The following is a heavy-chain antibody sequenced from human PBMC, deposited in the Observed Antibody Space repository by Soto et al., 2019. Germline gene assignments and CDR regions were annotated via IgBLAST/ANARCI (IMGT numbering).Heavy chain of an antibody. V-gene: IGHV4-30-4*01. CDR2: IYYSGST. Sequence: KPSESLSLTCTVSGGSISSGDYYWSWIRQPPGKGLEWIGYIYYSGSTYYNPSLKSRVTISVDTSKNQFSLKLSSVTAADTAVYYCASRRYFDWLLPPEAFDIWGQGTMVTVSS. CDR3: ASRRYFDWLLPPEAFDI. D-gene: IGHD3-9*01. J-gene: IGHJ3*02. CDR1: GGSISSGDYY.